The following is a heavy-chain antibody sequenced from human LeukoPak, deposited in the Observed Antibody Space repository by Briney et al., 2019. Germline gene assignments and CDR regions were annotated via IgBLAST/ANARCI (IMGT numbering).Heavy chain of an antibody. CDR1: GFTFSSYW. J-gene: IGHJ4*02. CDR2: IKQDGSEK. Sequence: GGSLRLSCAASGFTFSSYWVSWVRQAPGKGLEWVANIKQDGSEKYYVDSVKGRFTISRDNAKNSLYLQMNSLRAEDTAVYYCARARYGSGSYLRHWGQGTLVTVSS. CDR3: ARARYGSGSYLRH. V-gene: IGHV3-7*01. D-gene: IGHD3-10*01.